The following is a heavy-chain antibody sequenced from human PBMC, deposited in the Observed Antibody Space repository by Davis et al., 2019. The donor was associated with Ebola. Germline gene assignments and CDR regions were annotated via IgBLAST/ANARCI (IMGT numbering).Heavy chain of an antibody. V-gene: IGHV3-30*18. CDR2: TSYDEGSK. Sequence: GESLKISCAASGFTFSNSGMHWVRQAPGKGLEWVAVTSYDEGSKNYADSVEGRFTITRDNSKNTLYLQMSSLRAEDTAVYYCAKDSAATVTLDYWGQGTLVTVSS. J-gene: IGHJ4*02. CDR1: GFTFSNSG. D-gene: IGHD6-13*01. CDR3: AKDSAATVTLDY.